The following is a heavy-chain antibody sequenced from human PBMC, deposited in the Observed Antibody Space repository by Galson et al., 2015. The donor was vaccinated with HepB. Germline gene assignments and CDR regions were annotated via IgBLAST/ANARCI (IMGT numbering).Heavy chain of an antibody. CDR1: GFTFSSYA. D-gene: IGHD6-19*01. V-gene: IGHV3-30-3*01. CDR3: ARGNGYSSGWYVGGCFDY. Sequence: SLRLSCAASGFTFSSYAMHWVRQAPGKGLEWVAVISYDGSNEYYADSVRGRFTISRDNSKNTLYLQMNSLRAEDTAVYYRARGNGYSSGWYVGGCFDYWGQGTLVTVSS. CDR2: ISYDGSNE. J-gene: IGHJ4*02.